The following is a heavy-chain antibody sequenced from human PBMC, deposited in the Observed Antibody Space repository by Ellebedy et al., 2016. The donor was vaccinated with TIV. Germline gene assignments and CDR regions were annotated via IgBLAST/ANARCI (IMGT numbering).Heavy chain of an antibody. D-gene: IGHD1-26*01. CDR2: IYYSGST. CDR3: ARDRVVGDPANYYYYYYYGMDV. J-gene: IGHJ6*02. Sequence: MPSETLSLTCTVSGGSISSGDYYWSWIRQPPGKGLEWIGYIYYSGSTYYNPSLKSRVTISVDTSKNQFSLKLSSVTAAETAVYYCARDRVVGDPANYYYYYYYGMDVWGQGTTVTVSS. V-gene: IGHV4-30-4*01. CDR1: GGSISSGDYY.